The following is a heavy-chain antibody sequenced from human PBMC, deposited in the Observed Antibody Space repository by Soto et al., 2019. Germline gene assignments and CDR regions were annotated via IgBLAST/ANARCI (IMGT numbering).Heavy chain of an antibody. D-gene: IGHD3-9*01. CDR2: ISSSSGTI. CDR1: GFTFSSYS. V-gene: IGHV3-48*01. J-gene: IGHJ4*02. Sequence: PGGSLRLSCAASGFTFSSYSMSWVRQAPGKGLQWVSYISSSSGTIYYADSVKGRFTISRDNAKNSLYLQMNSLRVEDTAVYFCVRGMTAYYPDWGQGTLVTVSS. CDR3: VRGMTAYYPD.